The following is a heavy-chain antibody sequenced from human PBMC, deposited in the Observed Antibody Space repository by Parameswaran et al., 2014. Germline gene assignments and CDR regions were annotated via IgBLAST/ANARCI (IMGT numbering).Heavy chain of an antibody. CDR2: ISAYNGNT. Sequence: WVRQAPGQGLEWMGWISAYNGNTNYAQKLQGRVTMTTDTSTSTAYMELRSLRSDDTAVYYCARDPFQGIAARPNYYYGMDVWGQGTTVTVSS. V-gene: IGHV1-18*01. J-gene: IGHJ6*02. CDR3: ARDPFQGIAARPNYYYGMDV. D-gene: IGHD6-6*01.